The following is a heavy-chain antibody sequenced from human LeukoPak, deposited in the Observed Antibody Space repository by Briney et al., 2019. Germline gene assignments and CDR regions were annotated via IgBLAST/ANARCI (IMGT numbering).Heavy chain of an antibody. J-gene: IGHJ4*02. CDR1: GGSFSGYY. V-gene: IGHV4-34*01. CDR3: ARGRVKTYYDYVWGSYPLGY. D-gene: IGHD3-16*02. CDR2: INHSGST. Sequence: PSETLSLTCAVYGGSFSGYYWSWIRQPPGKGLEWIGEINHSGSTNYNPSLKSRVTISVDTSKNQFSLKLSSVTAADTAVYYCARGRVKTYYDYVWGSYPLGYWGQGTLVTVSS.